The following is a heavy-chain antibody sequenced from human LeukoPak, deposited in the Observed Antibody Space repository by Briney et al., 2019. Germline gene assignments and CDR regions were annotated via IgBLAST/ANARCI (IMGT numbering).Heavy chain of an antibody. CDR1: GGSISSYY. CDR3: ARTVDTAMGYFDY. J-gene: IGHJ4*02. Sequence: PSETLSLTCTVSGGSISSYYWSWIRQPPGKGLEWIGYIYYSGSTNYNPSLKSRVTISVDPSKNQFSLKLSSVTAADTAVYYCARTVDTAMGYFDYWGQGTLVTVSS. D-gene: IGHD5-18*01. CDR2: IYYSGST. V-gene: IGHV4-59*01.